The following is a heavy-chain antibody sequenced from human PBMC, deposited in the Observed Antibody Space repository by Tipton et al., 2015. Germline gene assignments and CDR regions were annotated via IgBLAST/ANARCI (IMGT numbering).Heavy chain of an antibody. D-gene: IGHD3-22*01. Sequence: TLSLTCAVSAYSISSDYYWAWIRQPPGKGLEWIGSVDHSGDSYSNPSLKSRVTISLDTSKNQFSLQLSSVTDADTAVYYCARAYTDSGYYLRYWGQGTLVTVSS. CDR3: ARAYTDSGYYLRY. V-gene: IGHV4-38-2*01. J-gene: IGHJ4*02. CDR2: VDHSGDS. CDR1: AYSISSDYY.